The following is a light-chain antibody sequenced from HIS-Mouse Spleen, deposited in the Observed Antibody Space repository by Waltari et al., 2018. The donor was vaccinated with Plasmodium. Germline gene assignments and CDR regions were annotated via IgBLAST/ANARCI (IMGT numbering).Light chain of an antibody. CDR2: KAS. V-gene: IGKV1-5*03. Sequence: DIQMTQSPSTLSASVGDRVTTTCRASQSISSWLAWYQQKPGKAPKLLIYKASSLESGVPSRFSGSGSVTEFTLTISSLQPDDFATYYCQQYNSYSPWTFGQGTKVEIK. J-gene: IGKJ1*01. CDR1: QSISSW. CDR3: QQYNSYSPWT.